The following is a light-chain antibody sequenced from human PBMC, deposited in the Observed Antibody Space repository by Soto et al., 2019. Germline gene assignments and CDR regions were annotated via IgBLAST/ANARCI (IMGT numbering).Light chain of an antibody. CDR2: AAY. CDR1: QSISNF. CDR3: KQSYSTPRT. Sequence: DIQMTQSPSSLSASVGDRVTITCRASQSISNFLNWYQQKPGKAHKLLIYAAYSFQSGVQSRFSGSGSGTDFTLTIRSLQPEDFATYYCKQSYSTPRTFGQGTKVDIK. V-gene: IGKV1-39*01. J-gene: IGKJ1*01.